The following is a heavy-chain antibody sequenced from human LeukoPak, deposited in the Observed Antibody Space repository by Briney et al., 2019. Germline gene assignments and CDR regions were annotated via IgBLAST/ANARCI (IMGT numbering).Heavy chain of an antibody. D-gene: IGHD2/OR15-2a*01. CDR3: ARAYADEVNTFDY. Sequence: ASVKVSCKASGYSFTSYYMNWVRQAPGQGLEWMGIINASGGSTSYAPKFQGRLTMTRDTSTRTVYMELSSLRSEDTAVYYCARAYADEVNTFDYWGQGTLVTVSS. CDR1: GYSFTSYY. J-gene: IGHJ4*02. CDR2: INASGGST. V-gene: IGHV1-46*01.